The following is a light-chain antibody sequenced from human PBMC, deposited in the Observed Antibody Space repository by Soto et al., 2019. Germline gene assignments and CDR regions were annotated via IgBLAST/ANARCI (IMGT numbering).Light chain of an antibody. CDR2: DAS. J-gene: IGKJ4*01. Sequence: EILMTQSPATLSVSPGEGATLSCRASHRVNTYLAWYQQRPGQAPRLLIYDASTRATGIPARFSGSGSGTGFTLTISSLQSEDFAVYYCQQYNNWPLTFGGGTKVDIK. CDR1: HRVNTY. V-gene: IGKV3-15*01. CDR3: QQYNNWPLT.